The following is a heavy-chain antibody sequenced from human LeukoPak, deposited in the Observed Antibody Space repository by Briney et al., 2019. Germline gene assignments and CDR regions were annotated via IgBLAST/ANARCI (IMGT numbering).Heavy chain of an antibody. Sequence: SETLSLTCTASGGSISSGAHYWSWVRQPPGKGLEWIGYISYSGSTYYNPSLKSRVIISVDTSKNQFSLKLSSVTAADMAVYYCARYYGGNSNFDYWGQGTLVTVSS. CDR3: ARYYGGNSNFDY. CDR1: GGSISSGAHY. CDR2: ISYSGST. J-gene: IGHJ4*02. V-gene: IGHV4-30-4*01. D-gene: IGHD4-23*01.